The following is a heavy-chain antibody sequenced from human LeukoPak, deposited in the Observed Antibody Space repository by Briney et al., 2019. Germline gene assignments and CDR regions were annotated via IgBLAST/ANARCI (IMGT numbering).Heavy chain of an antibody. V-gene: IGHV4-39*01. CDR3: ARGNYYGMDV. J-gene: IGHJ6*02. Sequence: SETLSLTRTVSGGSISSSSYYWGWIRQPPGKGLEWIGSIYYSGSTYYNPSLKSRVTISVDTSKNQFSLKLSSVTAADTAVYYCARGNYYGMDVWGQGTTVTVSS. CDR2: IYYSGST. CDR1: GGSISSSSYY.